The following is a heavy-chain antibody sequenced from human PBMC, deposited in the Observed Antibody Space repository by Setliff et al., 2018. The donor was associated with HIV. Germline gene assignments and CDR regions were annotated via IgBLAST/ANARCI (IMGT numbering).Heavy chain of an antibody. J-gene: IGHJ4*02. Sequence: ASVKVSCKASGYTFTSYTMNWVRQAPGQGLQWMGWINTNTGNPTYAQGFTGRFAFSLDTSVSTAYLQISSLKAEDTAVYYCARSGRIAVAGTMYYWGQGTLVTVSS. CDR2: INTNTGNP. CDR1: GYTFTSYT. CDR3: ARSGRIAVAGTMYY. D-gene: IGHD6-19*01. V-gene: IGHV7-4-1*02.